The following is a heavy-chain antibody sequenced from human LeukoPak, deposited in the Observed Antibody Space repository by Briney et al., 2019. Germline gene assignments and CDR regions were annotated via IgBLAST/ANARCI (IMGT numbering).Heavy chain of an antibody. CDR3: ARDESGYGAPDY. CDR2: IYYSGST. J-gene: IGHJ4*02. D-gene: IGHD4/OR15-4a*01. Sequence: PSETLSLTCTVSGGSISSSSYYWDWIRQPPGKGLEWIGSIYYSGSTYYNPSLKSRVTISVDTSKNQFSLKLSSVAAADTAVYYCARDESGYGAPDYWGQGTLVTVSS. CDR1: GGSISSSSYY. V-gene: IGHV4-39*07.